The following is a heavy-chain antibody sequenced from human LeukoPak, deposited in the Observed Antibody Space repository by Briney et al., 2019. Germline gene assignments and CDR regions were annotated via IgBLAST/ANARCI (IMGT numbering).Heavy chain of an antibody. Sequence: GGSLRLSCAASGFTFSSYAMSWIRQAPGKGLEWVSAISGSGGSTYYADSVKGRFTISRDNSKNTLYLQMNSLRAEDTAVYYCAKSDSPYSSSWYPWGYWGQGTLVTVSS. D-gene: IGHD6-13*01. V-gene: IGHV3-23*01. CDR1: GFTFSSYA. CDR3: AKSDSPYSSSWYPWGY. J-gene: IGHJ4*02. CDR2: ISGSGGST.